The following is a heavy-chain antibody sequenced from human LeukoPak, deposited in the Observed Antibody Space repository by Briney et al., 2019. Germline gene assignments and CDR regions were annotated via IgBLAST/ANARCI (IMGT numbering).Heavy chain of an antibody. CDR3: AKFGTVAGTHFDY. CDR2: ISGSGGST. V-gene: IGHV3-23*01. Sequence: GGSLRLSCAASGFTFSSYAMSWVRQALGKGLEWVSAISGSGGSTYYADSVKGRFTISRDNSKNTLYLQMNSLRAEDTAVYYCAKFGTVAGTHFDYWGQGTLVTVSS. CDR1: GFTFSSYA. J-gene: IGHJ4*02. D-gene: IGHD6-19*01.